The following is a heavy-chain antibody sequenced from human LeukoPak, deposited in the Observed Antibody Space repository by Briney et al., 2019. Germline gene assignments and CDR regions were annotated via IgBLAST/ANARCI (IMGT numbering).Heavy chain of an antibody. CDR2: INPSGGST. CDR3: ARDRFVVVPAAGYYYYYMDV. D-gene: IGHD2-2*01. J-gene: IGHJ6*03. CDR1: GYTFTSYY. Sequence: ASVKVPCKASGYTFTSYYMHWVRQAPGQGLEWMGIINPSGGSTSYAQKFQGRVTMTRDMSTSTVYMELSSLRSEDTAVYYCARDRFVVVPAAGYYYYYMDVWGKGTTVTVS. V-gene: IGHV1-46*01.